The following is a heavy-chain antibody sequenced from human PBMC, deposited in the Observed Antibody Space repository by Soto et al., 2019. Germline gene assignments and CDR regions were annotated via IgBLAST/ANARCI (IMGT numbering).Heavy chain of an antibody. V-gene: IGHV4-31*03. J-gene: IGHJ4*02. CDR1: GGSISSGGYY. CDR2: IYYSGST. D-gene: IGHD3-9*01. Sequence: PSETLSLTCTVSGGSISSGGYYWSWIRQHPGKGLEWIGYIYYSGSTYYNPSLKSRVTISVDTSKNQFSLKLSSVTAADTAVYYCARAHYDILTGYYFPSSFDYWGQGTLVTVSS. CDR3: ARAHYDILTGYYFPSSFDY.